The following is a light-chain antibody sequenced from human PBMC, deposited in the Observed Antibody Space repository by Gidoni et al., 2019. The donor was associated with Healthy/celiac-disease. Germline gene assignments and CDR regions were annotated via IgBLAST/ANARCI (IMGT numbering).Light chain of an antibody. CDR1: QSVSSSY. CDR3: QQYGSSRFT. CDR2: GAS. V-gene: IGKV3-20*01. J-gene: IGKJ3*01. Sequence: EIVLTQSPGTLSLSPGERATLSCRASQSVSSSYLAWYQQKPGQAPRLLIYGASSRATGIPDRFSGSGSGTDFTLTISRLGPEDFAVYYCQQYGSSRFTFGPGTKVEIK.